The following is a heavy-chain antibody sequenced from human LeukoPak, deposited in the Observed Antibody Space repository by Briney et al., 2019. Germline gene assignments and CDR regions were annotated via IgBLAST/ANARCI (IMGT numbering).Heavy chain of an antibody. Sequence: ASVKVSCKTSGYTFTDYYIHWVRQATGQGLEWMGRINPESGGTKSAQNFQGGVTMTRDTSVTTAYMELSSLRSDDTAVYYCARGVGIPDPRYFDYWGQGTLVTVSS. V-gene: IGHV1-2*06. J-gene: IGHJ4*02. CDR1: GYTFTDYY. CDR3: ARGVGIPDPRYFDY. CDR2: INPESGGT.